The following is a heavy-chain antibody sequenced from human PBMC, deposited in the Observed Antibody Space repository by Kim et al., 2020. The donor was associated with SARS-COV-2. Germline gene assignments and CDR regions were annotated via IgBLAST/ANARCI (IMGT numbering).Heavy chain of an antibody. CDR2: ISYDGSNK. D-gene: IGHD2-21*01. V-gene: IGHV3-30-3*01. CDR3: ARDLHCGGDCYWSDYYY. CDR1: GFTFSSYA. Sequence: GGSLRLSCAASGFTFSSYAMHWVRQAPGKGLEWVAVISYDGSNKYYADSVKGRFTISRDNSKNTLYLQMNSLRAEDTAVYYCARDLHCGGDCYWSDYYY. J-gene: IGHJ6*01.